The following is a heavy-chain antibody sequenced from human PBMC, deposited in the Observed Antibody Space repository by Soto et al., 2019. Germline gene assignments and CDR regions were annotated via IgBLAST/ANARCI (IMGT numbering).Heavy chain of an antibody. CDR1: GFAFNNAW. CDR2: IISKTDGGAT. CDR3: AAGTGRTDFDY. Sequence: EVQLVESGGGLVKPGGSLRLSCAASGFAFNNAWMSWVRQAPGKGLEWVGRIISKTDGGATAYTAPVKDRFIMSRDDSNKTLYLPMNSLKTEDTAVYYCAAGTGRTDFDYWGQGTLVTVSS. V-gene: IGHV3-15*01. D-gene: IGHD2-2*01. J-gene: IGHJ4*02.